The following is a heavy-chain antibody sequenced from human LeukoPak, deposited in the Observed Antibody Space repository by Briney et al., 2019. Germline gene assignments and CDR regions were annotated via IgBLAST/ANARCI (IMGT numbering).Heavy chain of an antibody. J-gene: IGHJ4*02. CDR2: IYPGDSDT. CDR1: GSRFTTYW. CDR3: ARHYSGSSGDY. D-gene: IGHD1-26*01. Sequence: GGSLQISCQASGSRFTTYWIGWVRRLPGKGLEWMGIIYPGDSDTIYSPSFQGQVTISADKAISTAYLQWSSLKASDNAMYYCARHYSGSSGDYWGQGTLVTVSS. V-gene: IGHV5-51*01.